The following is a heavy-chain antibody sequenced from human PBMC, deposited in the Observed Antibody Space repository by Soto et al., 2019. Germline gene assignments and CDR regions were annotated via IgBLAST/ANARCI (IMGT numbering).Heavy chain of an antibody. CDR3: ARLRLRGDAFDI. J-gene: IGHJ3*02. CDR2: IYYSGST. CDR1: GGSISSSSYY. V-gene: IGHV4-39*01. Sequence: QLQLQESGPGLVKPSETLSLTCTVSGGSISSSSYYWGWIRQPPGKGLEWIGSIYYSGSTYYNPSLKSRVTISVDTSKNQFSLKLSSVTAADTAVYYCARLRLRGDAFDIWGQETMVTVSS. D-gene: IGHD4-17*01.